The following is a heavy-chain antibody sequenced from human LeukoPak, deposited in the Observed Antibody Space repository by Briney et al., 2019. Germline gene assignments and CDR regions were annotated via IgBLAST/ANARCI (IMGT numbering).Heavy chain of an antibody. J-gene: IGHJ4*02. Sequence: GGSLRLSCAASGFTFSSYAMHWVRQAPGKGLEWVAVISYDGSNKYYADSVKGRFTISRDNSKNTLYLQMNSLRAEDTAVYYCASSGGSGYVFDYWGQGTLVTVSS. CDR1: GFTFSSYA. CDR3: ASSGGSGYVFDY. CDR2: ISYDGSNK. D-gene: IGHD5-12*01. V-gene: IGHV3-30-3*01.